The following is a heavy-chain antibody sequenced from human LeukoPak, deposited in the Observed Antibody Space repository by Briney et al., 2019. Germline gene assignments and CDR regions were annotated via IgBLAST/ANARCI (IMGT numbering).Heavy chain of an antibody. J-gene: IGHJ4*02. D-gene: IGHD2-15*01. CDR1: GFTFNTYA. Sequence: GGSLTLSCAAYGFTFNTYAMNWVRQAPGKGLEWVSDISDSGGSTYYADSVKGLYAISRDNSKNTVYPQIHRLRAEDTAVYYCAKGKGSSSSSIDWWGQGTLVTVSS. CDR3: AKGKGSSSSSIDW. V-gene: IGHV3-23*01. CDR2: ISDSGGST.